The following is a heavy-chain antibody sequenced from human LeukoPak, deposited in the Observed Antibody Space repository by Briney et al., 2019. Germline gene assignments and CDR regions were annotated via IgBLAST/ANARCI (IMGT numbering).Heavy chain of an antibody. V-gene: IGHV3-23*01. J-gene: IGHJ4*02. CDR2: ISGSGGST. CDR1: GFTFSIYA. CDR3: AKDANEYRENDS. D-gene: IGHD2-8*01. Sequence: GGSLRLSCAASGFTFSIYAMSWVRQAPGKWLEWVSVISGSGGSTYYADSVKGRFTISRDNSKNTLYLQMNSLRAEDTAVYYCAKDANEYRENDSWGQGTLVTVSS.